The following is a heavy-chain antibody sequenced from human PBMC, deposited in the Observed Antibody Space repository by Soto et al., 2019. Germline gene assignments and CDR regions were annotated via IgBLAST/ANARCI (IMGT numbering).Heavy chain of an antibody. CDR3: AEGQLELRYWCDP. CDR2: ISGSGGST. J-gene: IGHJ5*02. CDR1: GFTFISYA. D-gene: IGHD1-7*01. V-gene: IGHV3-23*01. Sequence: EVQLLESGGGLVPPGGSLRLSCAASGFTFISYAMSWFRQAPGKGLEWVSAISGSGGSTYYADSVKGRFTISGDNSKNTLYLQMNSLRAEDTAVYYCAEGQLELRYWCDPWGEGTLVTVSS.